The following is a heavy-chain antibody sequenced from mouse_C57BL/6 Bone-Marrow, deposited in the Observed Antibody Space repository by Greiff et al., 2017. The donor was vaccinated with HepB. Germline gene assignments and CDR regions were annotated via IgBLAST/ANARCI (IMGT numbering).Heavy chain of an antibody. CDR2: INYDGSST. V-gene: IGHV5-16*01. CDR3: AREDTTVVLDY. D-gene: IGHD1-1*01. J-gene: IGHJ2*01. Sequence: EVKLQESEGGLVQPGSSMKLSCTASGFTFSDYYMAWVRQVPEKGLEWVANINYDGSSTYYLDSLKSRFIISRDNAKNILYLQISSLKSEDTATYYCAREDTTVVLDYWGQGTTLTVSS. CDR1: GFTFSDYY.